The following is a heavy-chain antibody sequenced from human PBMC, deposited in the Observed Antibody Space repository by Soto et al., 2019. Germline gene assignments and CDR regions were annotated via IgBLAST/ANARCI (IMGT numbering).Heavy chain of an antibody. CDR1: GYSFTNSW. CDR3: ARPHGLTTVVTPAAFDI. V-gene: IGHV5-51*01. CDR2: IHPGDSDT. Sequence: GESLKISCKGSGYSFTNSWIGWVRQMPGKGLEWMGIIHPGDSDTRYSPSFQGQVTISADKSIDTAYLQWRSLKASDTAIYYCARPHGLTTVVTPAAFDIWGQGTMVTVSS. D-gene: IGHD4-17*01. J-gene: IGHJ3*02.